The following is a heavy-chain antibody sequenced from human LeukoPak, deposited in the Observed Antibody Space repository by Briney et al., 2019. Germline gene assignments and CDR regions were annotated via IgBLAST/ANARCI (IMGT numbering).Heavy chain of an antibody. Sequence: ASVKVSCKASGYTFTSYDINWVRQATGQGLEWMGWMNPNSGNTGYAQKFQGGVTMTRNTSISTAYMELSSLRSEDTAVYYRARTYYYDSSGYYNWFDPWGQGTLVTVSS. CDR2: MNPNSGNT. CDR3: ARTYYYDSSGYYNWFDP. J-gene: IGHJ5*02. D-gene: IGHD3-22*01. V-gene: IGHV1-8*01. CDR1: GYTFTSYD.